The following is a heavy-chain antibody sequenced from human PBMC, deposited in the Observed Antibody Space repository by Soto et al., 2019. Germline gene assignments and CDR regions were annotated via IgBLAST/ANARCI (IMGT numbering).Heavy chain of an antibody. J-gene: IGHJ4*02. CDR1: GYTITSYS. CDR2: ISAYNGNT. D-gene: IGHD3-22*01. V-gene: IGHV1-18*01. Sequence: AKVSSEASGYTITSYSMSWVRHAPGQGLEWMGWISAYNGNTNYAQKLQGRVTMTTDTSTSTAYMELRSLRSDDTAVYYCARKSYYDSSGYYSFDYWGQGTLVTVSS. CDR3: ARKSYYDSSGYYSFDY.